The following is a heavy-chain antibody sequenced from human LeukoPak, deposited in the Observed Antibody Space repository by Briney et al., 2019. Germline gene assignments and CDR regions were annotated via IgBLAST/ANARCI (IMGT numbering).Heavy chain of an antibody. CDR3: ARAGSVKYYDYVWGSYSSYYFDY. J-gene: IGHJ4*02. V-gene: IGHV3-30*03. CDR2: ISYDGSNK. Sequence: GGSLRLSCAASGFTFSSYGMHWVRQAPGKGLEWVAVISYDGSNKYYADSVKGRFTISRDNSKNTLYLQMNSLRAEDTAVYYCARAGSVKYYDYVWGSYSSYYFDYWGQGTLVTVSS. CDR1: GFTFSSYG. D-gene: IGHD3-16*01.